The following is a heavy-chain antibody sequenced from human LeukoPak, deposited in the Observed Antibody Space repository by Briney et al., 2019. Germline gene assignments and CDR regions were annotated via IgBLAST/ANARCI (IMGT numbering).Heavy chain of an antibody. Sequence: PGGPLRLSCAASGFTFNNYGMHWVRQAPGKGLEWLAFIWFDESNKFYAASVKGRFTISRDNSKNTLYLQMNSLRAEDTAVYYCARDCVYCTRATCSSHLPEPPSLDYWGQGTLVTVSS. J-gene: IGHJ4*02. CDR2: IWFDESNK. CDR1: GFTFNNYG. V-gene: IGHV3-33*01. D-gene: IGHD2-2*01. CDR3: ARDCVYCTRATCSSHLPEPPSLDY.